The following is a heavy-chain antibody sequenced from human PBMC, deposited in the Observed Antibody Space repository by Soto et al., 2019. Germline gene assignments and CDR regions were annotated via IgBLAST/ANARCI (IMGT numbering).Heavy chain of an antibody. CDR3: ARGPYYYDSSGYYTF. V-gene: IGHV4-34*01. CDR2: INHSGST. J-gene: IGHJ3*01. CDR1: GGSFSGYY. Sequence: QVQLQQWGAGLLKPSETLSLTCAVYGGSFSGYYWSWIRQPPGKGLEWIGEINHSGSTNYNPSLKSRVTISVDTSKNQFSLKLSSVTAADTAVYYCARGPYYYDSSGYYTFWGQGTMVTVSS. D-gene: IGHD3-22*01.